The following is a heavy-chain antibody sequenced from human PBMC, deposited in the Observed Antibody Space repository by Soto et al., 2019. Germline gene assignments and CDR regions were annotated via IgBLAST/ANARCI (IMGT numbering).Heavy chain of an antibody. V-gene: IGHV4-34*01. J-gene: IGHJ4*02. Sequence: QVQLQQWGAGLLKPSETLSLNCAVTGRSLSGYYWSWIHQHPGKGLEWIGEVKDGGHTNYSPSLRGRVTISSDTSNNQFSLRLNSVTAADTGVYYCARGQEGVVATHWDQGSLVTVSS. CDR1: GRSLSGYY. D-gene: IGHD5-12*01. CDR3: ARGQEGVVATH. CDR2: VKDGGHT.